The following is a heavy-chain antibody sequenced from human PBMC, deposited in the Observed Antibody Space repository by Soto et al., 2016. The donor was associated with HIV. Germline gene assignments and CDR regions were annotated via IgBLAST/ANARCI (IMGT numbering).Heavy chain of an antibody. CDR2: IIPIFGTT. D-gene: IGHD3-10*01. V-gene: IGHV1-69*06. CDR3: ARDPDGSGQV. CDR1: GGTFSSYA. Sequence: QVQLVQSGAEVKKPGSSVKVSCKASGGTFSSYAISWVRQAPGQGLEWMGGIIPIFGTTNYAQKFQGRVTMTTDTSTSTAYMDLRSLRSDDTAVYYCARDPDGSGQVWGKGDHGHRLL. J-gene: IGHJ6*04.